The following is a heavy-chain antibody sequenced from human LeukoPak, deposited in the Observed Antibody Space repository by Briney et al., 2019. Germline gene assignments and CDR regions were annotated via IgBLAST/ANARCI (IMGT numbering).Heavy chain of an antibody. CDR3: ARDRDYGGNAMDY. V-gene: IGHV3-7*01. Sequence: GGSLRLSCAASGFTFSSYWMSWVRQAPGKGLEWVANIKQDGSEKYYVDSVKGRFTISRDNAKNSLYLQMNSLRAEDTAVYYCARDRDYGGNAMDYWGQGTLVTVSS. J-gene: IGHJ4*02. CDR1: GFTFSSYW. CDR2: IKQDGSEK. D-gene: IGHD4-23*01.